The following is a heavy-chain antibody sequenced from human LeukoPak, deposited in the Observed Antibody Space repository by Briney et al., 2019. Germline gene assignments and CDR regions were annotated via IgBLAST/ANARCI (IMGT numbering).Heavy chain of an antibody. CDR2: INTNTGNP. Sequence: ASVKVSCKASGYTFTSYAMNWVRQAPGQGLEWMGWINTNTGNPTYAQGFTGRFVFSLDTSVSTAYLQISGLKAEDTAVYYCARERHDILTAYDAFDIWGQGTMVTVSS. CDR1: GYTFTSYA. J-gene: IGHJ3*02. CDR3: ARERHDILTAYDAFDI. V-gene: IGHV7-4-1*02. D-gene: IGHD3-9*01.